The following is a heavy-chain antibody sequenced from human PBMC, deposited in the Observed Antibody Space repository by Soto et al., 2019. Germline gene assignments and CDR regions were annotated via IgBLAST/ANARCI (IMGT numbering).Heavy chain of an antibody. Sequence: VHLVESGGGVVQPGRSLRLSCAASGFTFKNYGMHWVRQAPGKGLEWVAVISHDGGTKHYADSVKGRFTIFRDDSKNTVCLQMTSLRPDDTAVYYCEKRITISGYGDYYYYGMDACGQGTTVIVSS. J-gene: IGHJ6*02. CDR1: GFTFKNYG. CDR3: EKRITISGYGDYYYYGMDA. CDR2: ISHDGGTK. D-gene: IGHD3-3*01. V-gene: IGHV3-30*18.